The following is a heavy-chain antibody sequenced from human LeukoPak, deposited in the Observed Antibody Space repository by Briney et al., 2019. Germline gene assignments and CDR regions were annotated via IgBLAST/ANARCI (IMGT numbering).Heavy chain of an antibody. J-gene: IGHJ4*02. CDR2: ISSSSGTI. D-gene: IGHD3-22*01. V-gene: IGHV3-48*02. CDR3: ARDHGSDSSAYYSNY. Sequence: HPGGSLRLSCAASGFTFSSYSMNWVRQAPGKGLEWVSYISSSSGTIYYADSVKGRFTISRDNAKNSLYLQMNSLRDEDTAVYYCARDHGSDSSAYYSNYWGQGTLVTVSS. CDR1: GFTFSSYS.